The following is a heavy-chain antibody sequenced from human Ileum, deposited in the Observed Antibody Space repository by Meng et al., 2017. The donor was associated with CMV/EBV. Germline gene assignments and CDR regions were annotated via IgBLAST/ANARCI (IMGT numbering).Heavy chain of an antibody. CDR2: ISSSGSTI. Sequence: SLMISCPAPGFTLSDYYMSWIRQAPGTGLEWVSYISSSGSTIYHADSVKGRFTISRDNDKNSLYLQMNSLRAEDTTVYYCAREWFGYLLSPSGMDVWGQGTTVTVSS. CDR3: AREWFGYLLSPSGMDV. V-gene: IGHV3-11*01. CDR1: GFTLSDYY. D-gene: IGHD3-10*01. J-gene: IGHJ6*02.